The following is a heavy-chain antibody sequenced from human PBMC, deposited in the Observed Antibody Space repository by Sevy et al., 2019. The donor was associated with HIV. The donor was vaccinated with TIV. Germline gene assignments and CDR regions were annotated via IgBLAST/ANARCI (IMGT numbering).Heavy chain of an antibody. Sequence: GGSLRLSCAASGFTFSGSAMHWVRQASGKGLEWVGRIRSKANSYATAYAASMKGRFTISRDDSKNTAYLQMNSLKTEDTAVYYCTCHRLGIAAAGTNLDFDYWGQGTLVTVSS. D-gene: IGHD6-13*01. V-gene: IGHV3-73*01. CDR1: GFTFSGSA. J-gene: IGHJ4*02. CDR3: TCHRLGIAAAGTNLDFDY. CDR2: IRSKANSYAT.